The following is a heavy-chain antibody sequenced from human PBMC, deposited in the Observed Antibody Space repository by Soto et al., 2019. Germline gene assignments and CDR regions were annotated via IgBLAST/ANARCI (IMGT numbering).Heavy chain of an antibody. CDR3: ARDSNLYSYATDY. V-gene: IGHV3-33*01. Sequence: GGSLRLSCAASGFTFSSYGMHWVRQAPGKGLEWVAVIWYDGSNKYYADSVKGRFTISRDNSKNTLYLQMKSLRAEDTAVYYCARDSNLYSYATDYWGQGTLVTVSS. CDR1: GFTFSSYG. D-gene: IGHD5-18*01. J-gene: IGHJ4*02. CDR2: IWYDGSNK.